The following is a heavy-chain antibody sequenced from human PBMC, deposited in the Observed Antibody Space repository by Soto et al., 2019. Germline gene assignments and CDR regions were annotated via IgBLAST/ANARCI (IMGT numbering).Heavy chain of an antibody. CDR1: GFTFGDYA. CDR3: TRTIGLGILYSTYYFDY. D-gene: IGHD2-8*01. J-gene: IGHJ4*02. CDR2: IRSKAYGGTT. Sequence: GGSLRLSCTASGFTFGDYAMSWFRQAPGKGLEWVGFIRSKAYGGTTEYAASVKGRFTISRDDSKSIAYLQMNSLKTEDTAVYYCTRTIGLGILYSTYYFDYWGQGTLVTVSS. V-gene: IGHV3-49*03.